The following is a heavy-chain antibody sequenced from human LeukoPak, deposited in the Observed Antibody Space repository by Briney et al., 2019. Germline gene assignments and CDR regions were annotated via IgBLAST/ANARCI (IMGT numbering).Heavy chain of an antibody. D-gene: IGHD5-18*01. CDR2: IYPGDSDT. J-gene: IGHJ4*02. V-gene: IGHV5-51*01. CDR1: GYSFTSYW. Sequence: GESLKISCRGSGYSFTSYWIGWVRQMPGKGLECMGIIYPGDSDTRYSPSFQGQVTISTDESISTAYLQWSSLKASDTAMYYCARLRYSYGYGDYWGQGTLVTVSS. CDR3: ARLRYSYGYGDY.